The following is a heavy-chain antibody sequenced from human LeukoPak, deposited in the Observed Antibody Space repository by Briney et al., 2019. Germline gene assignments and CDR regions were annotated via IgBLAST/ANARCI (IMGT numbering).Heavy chain of an antibody. Sequence: ASVKVSCKASGYTFTSYDINWVRQATGQGLEWMGGFDPEDGETIYAQKFQGRVTMTEDTSTDTAYMELSSLRSEDTAVYYCATTPTRYYYDSSGYSFDYWGQGTLVTVSS. J-gene: IGHJ4*02. CDR2: FDPEDGET. V-gene: IGHV1-24*01. D-gene: IGHD3-22*01. CDR3: ATTPTRYYYDSSGYSFDY. CDR1: GYTFTSYD.